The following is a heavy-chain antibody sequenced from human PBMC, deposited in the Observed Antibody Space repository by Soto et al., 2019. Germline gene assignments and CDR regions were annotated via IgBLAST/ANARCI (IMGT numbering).Heavy chain of an antibody. D-gene: IGHD5-12*01. CDR1: GYTFTSYG. V-gene: IGHV1-18*01. Sequence: ASVKVSCKASGYTFTSYGISWVRQAPGQGLEWMGWISAYNGNTNYAQKLQGRVTMTTDTSTSTAYMELRSLRSDDTAVYYCARVEGDSRGYQVRGAWFDPWGQGTLVTVSS. J-gene: IGHJ5*02. CDR2: ISAYNGNT. CDR3: ARVEGDSRGYQVRGAWFDP.